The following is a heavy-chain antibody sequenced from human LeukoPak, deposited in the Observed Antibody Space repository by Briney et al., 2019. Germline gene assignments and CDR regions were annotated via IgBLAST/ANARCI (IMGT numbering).Heavy chain of an antibody. J-gene: IGHJ5*02. Sequence: GSPMPFCXASGFTFISYWMSWVRQAPGEGLEGVAHKKQDGSEKYYVDSVKGRFTISRDNAKNSMYLQMNSLRAEDTAVYYCAKGDRGLLWFGEFNWFDPWGQGTLVTVSS. D-gene: IGHD3-10*01. CDR1: GFTFISYW. CDR3: AKGDRGLLWFGEFNWFDP. V-gene: IGHV3-7*01. CDR2: KKQDGSEK.